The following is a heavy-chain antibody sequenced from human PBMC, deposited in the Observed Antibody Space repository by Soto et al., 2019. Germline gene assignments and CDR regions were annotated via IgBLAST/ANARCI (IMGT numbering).Heavy chain of an antibody. V-gene: IGHV1-18*01. D-gene: IGHD3-9*01. CDR3: ARSILTGYYIRGARDLDFGMEV. CDR1: CYTFTSYG. J-gene: IGHJ6*02. Sequence: GASVKVSCKASCYTFTSYGISLVRHSPGQWLECMLLISGYNGNTNYAQNLQGRVTMITDTSTSAAYMELRNLRSDDTAVYYCARSILTGYYIRGARDLDFGMEVWGQGTTVTVSS. CDR2: ISGYNGNT.